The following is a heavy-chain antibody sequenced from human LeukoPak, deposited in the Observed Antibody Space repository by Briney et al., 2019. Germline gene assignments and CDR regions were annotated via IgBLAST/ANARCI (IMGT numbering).Heavy chain of an antibody. D-gene: IGHD3-22*01. CDR3: AKGAVVTYLYYFDY. CDR1: GFTFSIHG. V-gene: IGHV3-23*01. J-gene: IGHJ4*02. CDR2: ISGSDSTT. Sequence: PGGSLRLSCAASGFTFSIHGMNWVRQAPGMGLEWVSVISGSDSTTYYADSVKGRFTISRDNSKNTLYLQMSGLRAEDTAVYYCAKGAVVTYLYYFDYWGQGTLVTVSS.